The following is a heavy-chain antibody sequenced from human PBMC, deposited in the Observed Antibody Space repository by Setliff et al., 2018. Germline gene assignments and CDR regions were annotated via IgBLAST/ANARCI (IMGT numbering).Heavy chain of an antibody. D-gene: IGHD2-15*01. CDR1: GFNFSSYA. V-gene: IGHV3-21*01. Sequence: PGGSLRLSCAASGFNFSSYAFNWVRQAPGKGLEWVSSISSRSTYIYYADSLKGRFTISRDNAKNSPYLQMNSPRAEDTAVYYCARFACSGGSCYLSSSDYWGQGTLVTVSS. J-gene: IGHJ4*02. CDR3: ARFACSGGSCYLSSSDY. CDR2: ISSRSTYI.